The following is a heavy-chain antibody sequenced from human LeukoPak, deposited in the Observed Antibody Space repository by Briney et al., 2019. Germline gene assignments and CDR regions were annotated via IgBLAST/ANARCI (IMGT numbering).Heavy chain of an antibody. D-gene: IGHD2-15*01. CDR1: GGSISSYY. V-gene: IGHV4-4*07. J-gene: IGHJ4*02. CDR2: IYSSGST. Sequence: NPSETLSLTCTVSGGSISSYYWSWIRQPAGKGLEWIGRIYSSGSTNYSPSLNSRVTMSVDTSKNQFSLKLSSITAADTAVYYSARVTPRHAADDYWGQGNLATVSS. CDR3: ARVTPRHAADDY.